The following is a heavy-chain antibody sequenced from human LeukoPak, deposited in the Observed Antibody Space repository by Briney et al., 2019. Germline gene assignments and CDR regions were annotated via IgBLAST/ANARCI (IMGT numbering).Heavy chain of an antibody. CDR3: AELGITMIGGV. CDR1: GFTFSSYG. J-gene: IGHJ6*04. CDR2: ISCRGGSR. Sequence: GGSLRLSCAASGFTFSSYGIIWVREAPGKGLEWVSGISCRGGSRYVAEPVKDGFTISRDNAKNSLYPQMNSLRAEDTAVYYCAELGITMIGGVWGKGTTVTISS. D-gene: IGHD3-10*02. V-gene: IGHV3-23*01.